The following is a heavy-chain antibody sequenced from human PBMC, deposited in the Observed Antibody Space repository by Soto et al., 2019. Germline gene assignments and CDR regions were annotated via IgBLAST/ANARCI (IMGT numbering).Heavy chain of an antibody. CDR3: AKCGNYDMLTGQGGFAP. V-gene: IGHV3-23*01. CDR2: ISDSGAVI. D-gene: IGHD3-9*01. J-gene: IGHJ5*02. Sequence: EVQLLESGGGLVQPGGSLRLSCTASGFTFRNYAMIWVRHAPGKELQWVSGISDSGAVIFQADSVRSRFTISRDNSKKTLSLQMNSLRAEDMALYYCAKCGNYDMLTGQGGFAPWGQGPLVTVSS. CDR1: GFTFRNYA.